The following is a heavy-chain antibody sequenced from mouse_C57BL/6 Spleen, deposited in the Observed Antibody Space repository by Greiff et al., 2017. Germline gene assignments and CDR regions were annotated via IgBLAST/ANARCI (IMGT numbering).Heavy chain of an antibody. CDR2: IWSGGST. D-gene: IGHD3-2*02. Sequence: QVQLQQSGPGLVQPSQSLSITCTVSGFSLTSYGVHWVRQSPGKGLEWLGVIWSGGSTDYNAAFISRLSISKDNSKSQVFFKMNSLQADDTAIYYCASLQLRLRKVAIMDYWGQGTSGTVSS. CDR3: ASLQLRLRKVAIMDY. J-gene: IGHJ4*01. V-gene: IGHV2-2*01. CDR1: GFSLTSYG.